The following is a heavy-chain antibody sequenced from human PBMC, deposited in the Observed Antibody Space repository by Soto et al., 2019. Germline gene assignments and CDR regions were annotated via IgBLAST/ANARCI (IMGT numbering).Heavy chain of an antibody. CDR2: INHSGST. D-gene: IGHD3-10*01. V-gene: IGHV4-34*01. CDR1: GGSFSGYY. Sequence: SETLSLTCAVYGGSFSGYYWSWIRQPPGKGLEWIGEINHSGSTNYNPSLKSRVTISVDTSKNQFSLKLSSVTAADTAVYYCARDGVTIVRGNLFDPWGQRTLVTVSS. CDR3: ARDGVTIVRGNLFDP. J-gene: IGHJ5*02.